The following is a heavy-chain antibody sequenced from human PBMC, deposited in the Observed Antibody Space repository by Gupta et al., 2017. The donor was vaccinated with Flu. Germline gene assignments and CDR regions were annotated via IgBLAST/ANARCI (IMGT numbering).Heavy chain of an antibody. CDR2: ISSSSSYI. CDR3: ARDGEGYCSSTSCYHDY. J-gene: IGHJ4*02. V-gene: IGHV3-21*01. D-gene: IGHD2-2*01. Sequence: EVQLVESGGGLVKPGGSLRLSCAASGFTFSSYSMNWVRQAPGKGREWVSSISSSSSYIYYADSVKGRFTISRDNAKNSLYLQMNSLRAEDTAVYYCARDGEGYCSSTSCYHDYWGQGTLVTVSS. CDR1: GFTFSSYS.